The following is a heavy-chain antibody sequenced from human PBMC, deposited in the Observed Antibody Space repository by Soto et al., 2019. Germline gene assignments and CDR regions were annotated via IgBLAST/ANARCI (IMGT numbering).Heavy chain of an antibody. Sequence: QVQLVESGGGVVQPGRSLRLSCAASGFTFSSYAMHWVRQAPGKGLEWVAVISYDGSNKYYADSVKGRFTISRDNSKNTLYLQMNRLIAEDKAVYYCAREGREYGDYGMDVWGQGTTVTVSS. D-gene: IGHD4-17*01. CDR2: ISYDGSNK. CDR1: GFTFSSYA. V-gene: IGHV3-30-3*01. J-gene: IGHJ6*02. CDR3: AREGREYGDYGMDV.